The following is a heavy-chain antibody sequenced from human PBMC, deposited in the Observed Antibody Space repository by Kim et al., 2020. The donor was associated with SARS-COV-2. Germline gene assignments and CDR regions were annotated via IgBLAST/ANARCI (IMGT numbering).Heavy chain of an antibody. CDR1: GFTFSSYW. CDR3: ARDRAAKYYDILTGFFRLANQGFDY. V-gene: IGHV3-7*01. CDR2: IKQDGSEK. D-gene: IGHD3-9*01. J-gene: IGHJ4*02. Sequence: GGSLRLSCAASGFTFSSYWMSWVRQAPGKGLEWVANIKQDGSEKYYVDSVKGRFTISRDNAKNSLYLQMNSLRAEDTAVYYCARDRAAKYYDILTGFFRLANQGFDYWGQGTLVTVSS.